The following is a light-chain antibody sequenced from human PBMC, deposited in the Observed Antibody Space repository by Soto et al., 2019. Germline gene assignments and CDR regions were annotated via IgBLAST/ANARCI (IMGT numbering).Light chain of an antibody. CDR2: GAS. V-gene: IGKV3-20*01. CDR3: QQYGRTSWT. CDR1: QSVSTNF. J-gene: IGKJ1*01. Sequence: EIVLTQSPGTLSLSPGEGATLSCRASQSVSTNFFAWYQQKPGQAPRLLIYGASTGATGIPDRFSGSGSGTDFTLTISRLEPEVFAVYYCQQYGRTSWTFGQGTKVEIK.